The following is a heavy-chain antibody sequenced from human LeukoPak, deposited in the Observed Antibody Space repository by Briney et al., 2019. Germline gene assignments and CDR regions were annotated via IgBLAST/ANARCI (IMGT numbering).Heavy chain of an antibody. CDR2: IGSSSSYI. V-gene: IGHV3-21*01. D-gene: IGHD3-16*01. Sequence: GGSLRLSCAASGFTFSSYSMNWVRQAPGKGLEWVSSIGSSSSYIYYADSVKGRFTISRDNAKNSLYLQMNSLRAEDTAVYYCARDWGYYYYGMDVWGQGTTVTVSS. CDR1: GFTFSSYS. J-gene: IGHJ6*02. CDR3: ARDWGYYYYGMDV.